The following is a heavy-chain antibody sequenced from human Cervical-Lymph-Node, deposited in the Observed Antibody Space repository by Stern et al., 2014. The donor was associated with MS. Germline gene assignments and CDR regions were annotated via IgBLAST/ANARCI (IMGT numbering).Heavy chain of an antibody. J-gene: IGHJ6*02. CDR1: GFTFSSYG. D-gene: IGHD6-13*01. Sequence: QVQLVQSGGGVVQPGRSLRLSCAASGFTFSSYGMHWVRQAPGKGLEWVAVIWYDGSNKYYADSVKGRFTISRDNSKNTLYLQMNSLRAEDTAVYYCARAEGQQLVSYYYYGMDVWGQGTTVTVSS. V-gene: IGHV3-33*01. CDR3: ARAEGQQLVSYYYYGMDV. CDR2: IWYDGSNK.